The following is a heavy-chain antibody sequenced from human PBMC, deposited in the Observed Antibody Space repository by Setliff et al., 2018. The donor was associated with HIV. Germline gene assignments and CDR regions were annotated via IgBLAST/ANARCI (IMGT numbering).Heavy chain of an antibody. Sequence: KTSETLSLTCTVSGGSISSSYWTWTRQPPGKGLEWIGNIHYSGSTDYNPSLKSRVTISVDTSKNQFSLTLNSVTAADTAVYYCARGPVPGVAVTPIDYWGQGTLVTVSS. V-gene: IGHV4-59*01. CDR2: IHYSGST. J-gene: IGHJ4*02. CDR3: ARGPVPGVAVTPIDY. D-gene: IGHD3-22*01. CDR1: GGSISSSY.